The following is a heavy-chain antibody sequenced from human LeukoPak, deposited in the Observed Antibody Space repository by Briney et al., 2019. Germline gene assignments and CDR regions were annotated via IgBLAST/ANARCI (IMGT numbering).Heavy chain of an antibody. CDR2: ISGSGGST. CDR1: GFTFSSYA. V-gene: IGHV3-23*01. J-gene: IGHJ3*02. CDR3: AKDLLRLVVVMDAFGI. D-gene: IGHD3-22*01. Sequence: PGGSLRLSCAASGFTFSSYAMSWVRQAPGKGLEWVSAISGSGGSTYYADSVKGRFTISRDNSKNTLYLQMNSLRAEDTAVYYCAKDLLRLVVVMDAFGIWGQGTMVTVSS.